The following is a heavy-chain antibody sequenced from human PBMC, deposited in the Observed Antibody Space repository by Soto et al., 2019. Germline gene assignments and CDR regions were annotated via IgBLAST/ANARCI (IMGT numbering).Heavy chain of an antibody. Sequence: PSETLSLTCAVSGGSISSGGYSWSWIRQPPGKGLEWIGYIYHSGSTYYNPSLKSRVTISVDRSKNQFSLKLSSVTAADTALYYCASEYYDSSYYYGMDVWGQGTSVTVSS. V-gene: IGHV4-30-2*01. J-gene: IGHJ6*02. CDR2: IYHSGST. CDR3: ASEYYDSSYYYGMDV. D-gene: IGHD3-22*01. CDR1: GGSISSGGYS.